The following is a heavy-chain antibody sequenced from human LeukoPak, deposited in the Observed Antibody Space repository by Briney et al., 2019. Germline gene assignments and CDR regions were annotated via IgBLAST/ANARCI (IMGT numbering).Heavy chain of an antibody. CDR1: GGSISSSY. CDR2: INHSGST. CDR3: ARVSRGLYFFDY. V-gene: IGHV4-34*01. Sequence: SETLSLTCTVSGGSISSSYWSWIRQPPGKGLEWIGEINHSGSTNYNPSLKSRVTISVDTSKNQFSLKLSSVTAADTAVYYCARVSRGLYFFDYWGQGTLVTVSS. J-gene: IGHJ4*02. D-gene: IGHD3-9*01.